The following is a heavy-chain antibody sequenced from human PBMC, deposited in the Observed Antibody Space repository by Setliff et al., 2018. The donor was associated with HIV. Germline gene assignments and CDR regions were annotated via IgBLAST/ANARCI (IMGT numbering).Heavy chain of an antibody. CDR2: VYYIGNT. D-gene: IGHD1-26*01. CDR1: SGSINNYH. J-gene: IGHJ6*02. CDR3: ARVSSGTYFSEFYYYMDV. Sequence: LSLTCTVSSGSINNYHWSWVRQPPGKGLEWIAYVYYIGNTNYNPSLKSRVTVSVDTSKNQFSLKLTSVAAADTAVYYCARVSSGTYFSEFYYYMDVWGQGTVVTVSS. V-gene: IGHV4-59*01.